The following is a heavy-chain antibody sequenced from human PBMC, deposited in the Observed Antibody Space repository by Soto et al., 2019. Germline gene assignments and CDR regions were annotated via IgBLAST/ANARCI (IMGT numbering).Heavy chain of an antibody. V-gene: IGHV1-18*01. J-gene: IGHJ5*02. D-gene: IGHD3-9*01. CDR1: GYTFTSYG. CDR3: ARGLRYFDPRGWFDP. Sequence: QVQLVQSGAEVKKPGASVKVSCKASGYTFTSYGISWVRQAPGQGLEWMGWISAYNGNTNYAQKREGRVTMXXDXSXXTAYMELRSLRSDDTAVYYCARGLRYFDPRGWFDPWGQGTLVTVSS. CDR2: ISAYNGNT.